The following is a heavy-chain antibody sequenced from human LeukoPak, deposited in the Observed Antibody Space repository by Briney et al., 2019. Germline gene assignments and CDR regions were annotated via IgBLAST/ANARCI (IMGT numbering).Heavy chain of an antibody. CDR2: IQYDGSTK. CDR3: AKDGDDSIDY. J-gene: IGHJ4*02. CDR1: GFTLICCG. V-gene: IGHV3-30*02. D-gene: IGHD3-22*01. Sequence: GGSLRLSCAASGFTLICCGMHWVRQAPGKGLEWVAFIQYDGSTKYYTDSVKGRFTISRDNSRDTLYLQMNSLRAEDTAVYYCAKDGDDSIDYWGQGTLVTVSS.